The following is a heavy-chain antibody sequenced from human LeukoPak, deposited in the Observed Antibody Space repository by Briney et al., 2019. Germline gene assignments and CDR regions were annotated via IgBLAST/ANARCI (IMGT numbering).Heavy chain of an antibody. V-gene: IGHV3-23*01. CDR2: ISGSGGST. CDR1: GFTFSSYW. D-gene: IGHD3-9*01. J-gene: IGHJ4*02. CDR3: AKGEDKPYYDILTGFYYFDY. Sequence: GGSLRLSCAASGFTFSSYWMNWVRQAPGKGLEWVSAISGSGGSTYYADSVKGRFTISRDNSKNTLYLQMNSLRAEDTAVYYCAKGEDKPYYDILTGFYYFDYWGQGTLVTVSS.